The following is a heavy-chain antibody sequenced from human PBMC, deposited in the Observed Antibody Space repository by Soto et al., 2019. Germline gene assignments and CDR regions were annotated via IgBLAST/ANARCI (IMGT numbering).Heavy chain of an antibody. V-gene: IGHV1-8*01. CDR1: GYTFTSYD. Sequence: ASVKVSCKASGYTFTSYDINWVRQATGQGLEWMGWMNPNSGNTGYAQKFQGGVTMTRNTSISTAYMELSSLRSEDTAVYYCARERGFWSGYSPYYYYYYMDVWGKGTTVTVSS. CDR3: ARERGFWSGYSPYYYYYYMDV. J-gene: IGHJ6*03. CDR2: MNPNSGNT. D-gene: IGHD3-3*01.